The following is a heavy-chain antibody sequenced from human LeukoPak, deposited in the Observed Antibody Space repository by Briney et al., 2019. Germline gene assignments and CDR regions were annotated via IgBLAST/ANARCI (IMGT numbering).Heavy chain of an antibody. CDR3: ARGNSSSWYIYYYYYMDV. CDR2: ISAYNGNT. J-gene: IGHJ6*03. V-gene: IGHV1-18*01. CDR1: GYTFTSYG. D-gene: IGHD6-13*01. Sequence: ASVKVSCKASGYTFTSYGISWVRQAPGQGLEWMGWISAYNGNTNYAQKLQGRVTMTTDTSTSTAYMELRSLRSDDTAVYYCARGNSSSWYIYYYYYMDVWGKGTTVTVSS.